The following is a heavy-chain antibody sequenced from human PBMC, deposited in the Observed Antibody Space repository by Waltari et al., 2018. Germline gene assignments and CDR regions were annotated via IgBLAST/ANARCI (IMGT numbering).Heavy chain of an antibody. D-gene: IGHD3-3*01. CDR1: GYTFTSYD. V-gene: IGHV1-8*01. J-gene: IGHJ4*02. CDR3: ARIHRSITIFGVVISPTFDY. Sequence: QVQLVQSGAEVKKPGASVKVSCKASGYTFTSYDIHWVRQATGQGLEWMGWMNPNSGNTGYAQKFQGRVTMTRNTSISTAYMELSSLRSEDTAVYYCARIHRSITIFGVVISPTFDYWGQGTLVTVSS. CDR2: MNPNSGNT.